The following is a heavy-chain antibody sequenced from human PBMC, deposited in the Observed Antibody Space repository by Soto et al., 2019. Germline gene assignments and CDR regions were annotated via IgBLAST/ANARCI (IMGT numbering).Heavy chain of an antibody. J-gene: IGHJ4*02. CDR1: GFTFSSYA. Sequence: GGSLRLSCAASGFTFSSYAMSWVRQAPGKGLEWVSAISGSGGSTYYADSVKGRFTISRDNSKNTLYLQMNSLRAEDTAIYYFAKDGYSSGWAPLDYWGQENLVTVSS. CDR2: ISGSGGST. D-gene: IGHD6-19*01. CDR3: AKDGYSSGWAPLDY. V-gene: IGHV3-23*01.